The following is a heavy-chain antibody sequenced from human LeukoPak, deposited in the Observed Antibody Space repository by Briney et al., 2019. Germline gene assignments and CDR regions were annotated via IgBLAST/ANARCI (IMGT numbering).Heavy chain of an antibody. CDR1: GGSISSSSYY. D-gene: IGHD6-13*01. CDR2: INHSGST. CDR3: AIISSWYNGRFDP. V-gene: IGHV4-39*07. Sequence: SETLSLTCTVSGGSISSSSYYWGWIRQPPGKGLEWIGEINHSGSTNYNPSLKSRVTISVDTSKNQFSLKLSSVTAADTAVYYCAIISSWYNGRFDPWGQGTLVTVSS. J-gene: IGHJ5*02.